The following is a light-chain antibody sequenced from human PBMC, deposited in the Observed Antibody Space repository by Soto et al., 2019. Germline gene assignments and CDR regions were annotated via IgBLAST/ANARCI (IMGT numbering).Light chain of an antibody. Sequence: QSALTQPASVSGSPGQSITISCTGTNTDVGGYDRVSWYQHHPGKAPKLMIYDVTNRPSGVSNRFSGSKSGNTASLTISGLQAEDEADYYCLSYSSSTSPYVLGTATKLTVL. CDR3: LSYSSSTSPYV. CDR2: DVT. V-gene: IGLV2-14*01. J-gene: IGLJ1*01. CDR1: NTDVGGYDR.